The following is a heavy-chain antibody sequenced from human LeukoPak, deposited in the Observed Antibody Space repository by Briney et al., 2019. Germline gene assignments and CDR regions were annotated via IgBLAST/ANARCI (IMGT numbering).Heavy chain of an antibody. J-gene: IGHJ4*02. V-gene: IGHV1-2*02. D-gene: IGHD3/OR15-3a*01. CDR3: ARGVGLDLTQEIDY. Sequence: ASVKVSCKASGYTFTSYYMHWVRQAPGQGLEWMGWSNPNSGGTDYAQKFQGRVTMTRDTSISTAYMELSRLRSDDTAVYYCARGVGLDLTQEIDYWGQGTLVTVSS. CDR2: SNPNSGGT. CDR1: GYTFTSYY.